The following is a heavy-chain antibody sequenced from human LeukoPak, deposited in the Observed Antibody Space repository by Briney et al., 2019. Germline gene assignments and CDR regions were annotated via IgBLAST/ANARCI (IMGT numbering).Heavy chain of an antibody. D-gene: IGHD6-19*01. CDR1: GGSISSYY. Sequence: SETLSLTCTVSGGSISSYYWSWIRQPPGKGLEWIRHVYYSGGTNYNPSLKSRVTISVDTSKNKFSLKLSSVTAADTAVYYCARLSRYSSGWFYFDYWGQGTLVTVSS. V-gene: IGHV4-59*01. CDR2: VYYSGGT. J-gene: IGHJ4*02. CDR3: ARLSRYSSGWFYFDY.